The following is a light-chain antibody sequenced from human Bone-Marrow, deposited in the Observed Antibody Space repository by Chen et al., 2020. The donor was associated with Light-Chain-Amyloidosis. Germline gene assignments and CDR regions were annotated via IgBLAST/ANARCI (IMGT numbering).Light chain of an antibody. J-gene: IGKJ4*01. Sequence: EIVLTQSPGTLSLSPGEGANLSCRASQTISSNYLTWYQQKFGQAPRLLIYGSSSRATGIPDRLTGSGSGTDFTLPINRLEPEDFAMYYCQQYGTSPLTFGGGTKVEIK. V-gene: IGKV3-20*01. CDR2: GSS. CDR3: QQYGTSPLT. CDR1: QTISSNY.